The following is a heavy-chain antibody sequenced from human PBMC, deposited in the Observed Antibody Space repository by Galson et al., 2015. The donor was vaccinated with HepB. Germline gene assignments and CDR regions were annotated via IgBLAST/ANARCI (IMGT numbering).Heavy chain of an antibody. CDR1: GYTFTSNG. V-gene: IGHV1-18*04. CDR2: ISTYGGNT. CDR3: ARDRDYRFDY. J-gene: IGHJ4*02. D-gene: IGHD4/OR15-4a*01. Sequence: SVKVSCKASGYTFTSNGISWVRQTPGQGLEWLGWISTYGGNTNYAQKFQGRITLTRDTSTSIAYEELRSLRSDDTAVYYCARDRDYRFDYWGQGTLVTVSS.